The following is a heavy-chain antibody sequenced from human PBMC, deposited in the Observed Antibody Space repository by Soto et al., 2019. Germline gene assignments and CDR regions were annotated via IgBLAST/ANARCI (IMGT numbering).Heavy chain of an antibody. CDR3: ARAAREAVFRGAFNY. V-gene: IGHV1-18*01. CDR2: ISGYNANT. J-gene: IGHJ4*02. D-gene: IGHD2-15*01. CDR1: GYTFTSYG. Sequence: QVQLVQSGAEVKKPGASVKVSCKASGYTFTSYGISWVRQAPGQGLEWMGWISGYNANTNYAQKLQARVTMTTDTSTNTAYMELRSLRSDDTAVYFFARAAREAVFRGAFNYWGQGTLVTVSS.